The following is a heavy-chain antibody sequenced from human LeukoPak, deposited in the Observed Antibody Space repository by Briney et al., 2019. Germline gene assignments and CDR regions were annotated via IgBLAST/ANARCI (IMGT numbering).Heavy chain of an antibody. V-gene: IGHV4-61*01. CDR3: AREPGEMDEGFEY. J-gene: IGHJ4*02. CDR1: GGSVSNGSYY. CDR2: IYYSGST. Sequence: SETLSLTCTVSGGSVSNGSYYWNWIRQPPGKGLEWIGHIYYSGSTDYNPSLKSRVTISADTSKNQFSLKMTSVTAADTAVYYCAREPGEMDEGFEYWGQGTLVTVSS. D-gene: IGHD5-24*01.